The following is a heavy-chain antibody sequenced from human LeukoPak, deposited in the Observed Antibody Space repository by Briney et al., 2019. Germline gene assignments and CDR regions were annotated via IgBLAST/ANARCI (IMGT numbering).Heavy chain of an antibody. Sequence: GGSLRLSCAASGFTFSSYAMSWVRQAPGKGLEWVSAISGSGGSTYYADSMKGRFTISRDNSKNTLYLQMNSLRAEDTAVYYCAKTGVGSGSYLDYWGQGTLVTVSS. CDR2: ISGSGGST. CDR3: AKTGVGSGSYLDY. J-gene: IGHJ4*02. V-gene: IGHV3-23*01. D-gene: IGHD3-10*01. CDR1: GFTFSSYA.